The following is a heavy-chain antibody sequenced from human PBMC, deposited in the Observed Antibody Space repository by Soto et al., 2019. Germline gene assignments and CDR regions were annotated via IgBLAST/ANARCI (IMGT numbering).Heavy chain of an antibody. CDR1: GGTFSSYT. V-gene: IGHV1-69*02. J-gene: IGHJ4*02. Sequence: QVQLVQSGAEVKKPGSSVKVSCKASGGTFSSYTISWVRQAPGQGLEWMGRIIPIVGIANYAQKFQGRVTITADKSTSTAYMELSSLRSEDTAVYYCSVEGHTVPTTDYWGQGTLVTVSS. D-gene: IGHD4-17*01. CDR3: SVEGHTVPTTDY. CDR2: IIPIVGIA.